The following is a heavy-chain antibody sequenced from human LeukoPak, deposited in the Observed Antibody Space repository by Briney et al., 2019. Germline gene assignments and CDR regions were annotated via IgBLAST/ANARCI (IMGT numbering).Heavy chain of an antibody. Sequence: SDPLSLPCTLSCVSLSSFYGLWIRHPPGKGLVGFGYIYYSGRTNYNPSLKSRVTISVDTSKNQFSLKLSSVTAADTAVYYCARESIAAPSEPGYYYGMDVWGQGTTVTVSS. D-gene: IGHD6-6*01. V-gene: IGHV4-59*12. CDR2: IYYSGRT. CDR1: CVSLSSFY. J-gene: IGHJ6*02. CDR3: ARESIAAPSEPGYYYGMDV.